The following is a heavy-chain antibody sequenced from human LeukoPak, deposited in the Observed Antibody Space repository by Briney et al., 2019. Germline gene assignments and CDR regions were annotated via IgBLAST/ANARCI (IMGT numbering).Heavy chain of an antibody. CDR2: IYYSGST. D-gene: IGHD6-19*01. CDR1: GGSISSYY. J-gene: IGHJ5*02. Sequence: PSETLSLTCTVSGGSISSYYWSWIRQPPGKGLEWMGYIYYSGSTNYNPSLKSRVTISVDTSKNQFSLKLSSVTAADTAVYYCGRLFSGWFDPWGQGTLVTVSS. V-gene: IGHV4-59*01. CDR3: GRLFSGWFDP.